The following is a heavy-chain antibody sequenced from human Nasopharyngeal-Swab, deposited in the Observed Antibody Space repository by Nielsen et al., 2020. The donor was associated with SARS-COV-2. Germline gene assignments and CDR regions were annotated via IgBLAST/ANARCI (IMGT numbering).Heavy chain of an antibody. D-gene: IGHD6-19*01. CDR3: AKDRSGGWLWGSDAFDI. J-gene: IGHJ3*02. V-gene: IGHV3-9*01. Sequence: SLKISCAASGFTFDDYAMHWVRQAPGKGLEWVSGISWNSGSIGYADSVKGRFTISRDNAKNSLYLQMNSLRAEDTALYYCAKDRSGGWLWGSDAFDIWGQGTMVTVSS. CDR1: GFTFDDYA. CDR2: ISWNSGSI.